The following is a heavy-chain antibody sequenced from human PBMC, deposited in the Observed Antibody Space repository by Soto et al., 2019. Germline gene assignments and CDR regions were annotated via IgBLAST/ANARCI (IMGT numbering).Heavy chain of an antibody. D-gene: IGHD6-25*01. J-gene: IGHJ4*02. CDR2: INGDGTT. Sequence: WRSLRLSCSASVFIFNKYWMHWFRQAPGKGLVWVARINGDGTTTYVDSVKGRFTISRDNAKNMVYLQMNSLRAEDTAMYYCGRGSGPRGRPYWGQGISVTVS. V-gene: IGHV3-74*01. CDR3: GRGSGPRGRPY. CDR1: VFIFNKYW.